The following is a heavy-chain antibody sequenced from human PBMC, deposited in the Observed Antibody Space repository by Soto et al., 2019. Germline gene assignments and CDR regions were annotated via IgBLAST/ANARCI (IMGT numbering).Heavy chain of an antibody. J-gene: IGHJ3*02. CDR1: GGTFSSYA. D-gene: IGHD1-26*01. Sequence: QVQQVQSGAEVKKPGSSVKVSCKASGGTFSSYAISWVRQAPGQGLEWMGGIIPIFGTANYAQKFQGRVTITADESTSTAYMELSSLRSEDTAVYYCARDRRGSYGRFDAFDIWGQGTMVTVSS. V-gene: IGHV1-69*01. CDR2: IIPIFGTA. CDR3: ARDRRGSYGRFDAFDI.